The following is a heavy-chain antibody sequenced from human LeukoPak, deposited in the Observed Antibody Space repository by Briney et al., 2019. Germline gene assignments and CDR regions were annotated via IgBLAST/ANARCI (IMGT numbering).Heavy chain of an antibody. V-gene: IGHV4-39*01. Sequence: SETLSLTCTVSGASISSSSHYWGWIRQPPGKGLEWIGSIYYSGSTYYNPSLKSRVTISVDTSKNQFSLKVSSVTAADTAVYYCARSRGVATPVDSWGQGTLVTVSS. D-gene: IGHD5-12*01. J-gene: IGHJ4*02. CDR3: ARSRGVATPVDS. CDR1: GASISSSSHY. CDR2: IYYSGST.